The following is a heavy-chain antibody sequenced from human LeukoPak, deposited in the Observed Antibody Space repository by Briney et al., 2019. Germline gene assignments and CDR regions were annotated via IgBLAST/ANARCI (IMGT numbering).Heavy chain of an antibody. Sequence: PGGSLRLSCVASGFTFSSYAMSWVRQAPGKGLEYVSLIVSNGGTTHYADSVKGRFTISRDNSKKIVYLQMNSLRAEDTAMYYCVKGGRNEYSGNYWGQGTLVTVSS. CDR2: IVSNGGTT. D-gene: IGHD1-26*01. CDR1: GFTFSSYA. V-gene: IGHV3-64D*08. J-gene: IGHJ4*02. CDR3: VKGGRNEYSGNY.